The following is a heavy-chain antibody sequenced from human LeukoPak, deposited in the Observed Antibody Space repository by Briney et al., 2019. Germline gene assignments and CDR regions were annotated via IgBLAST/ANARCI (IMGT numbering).Heavy chain of an antibody. CDR2: ISAGNGNT. D-gene: IGHD6-13*01. J-gene: IGHJ4*02. CDR3: ARLRRGAAAGPIDY. Sequence: ASVKVSCKASGYTFTTNAMHWVRRAPGQRLEWMGWISAGNGNTKYSQKFQGRVTITRDTSARTAYMELSSLRSEDTAVYYCARLRRGAAAGPIDYWGQGTLVTVSS. CDR1: GYTFTTNA. V-gene: IGHV1-3*01.